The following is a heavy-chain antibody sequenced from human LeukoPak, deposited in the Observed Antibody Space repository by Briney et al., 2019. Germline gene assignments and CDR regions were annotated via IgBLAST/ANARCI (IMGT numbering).Heavy chain of an antibody. CDR1: GFIFNNYG. Sequence: GGSLRLSCAASGFIFNNYGLVWVRQAPGKGLEWVSAISNDGGGTTYADFVKGRFSVSRDNSKNTLFLQMNSLRAEDTALYYCAKGSTGYFFDLWGQGTLVTVSS. CDR2: ISNDGGGT. V-gene: IGHV3-23*01. J-gene: IGHJ4*02. CDR3: AKGSTGYFFDL. D-gene: IGHD3-22*01.